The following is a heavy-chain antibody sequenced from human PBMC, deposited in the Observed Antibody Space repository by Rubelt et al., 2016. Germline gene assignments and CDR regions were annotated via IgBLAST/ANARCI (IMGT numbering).Heavy chain of an antibody. CDR1: GFTFSAYS. Sequence: VQLVESGGGLVQPGGSLRLSCAASGFTFSAYSMHWVRQAPGKGLEWITFIAHDGRTKYYADSVEGRFTVSRDNSNNTLYLQMNSLRPYYTALYFCARDSRRRYFDYGGQGTLVAVSS. J-gene: IGHJ4*02. CDR2: IAHDGRTK. CDR3: ARDSRRRYFDY. V-gene: IGHV3-30*04.